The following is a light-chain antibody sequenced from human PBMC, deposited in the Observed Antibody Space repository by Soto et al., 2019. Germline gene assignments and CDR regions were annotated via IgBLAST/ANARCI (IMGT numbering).Light chain of an antibody. CDR2: GDT. CDR3: LSYDSSLSGYV. CDR1: SSNIGAGYD. V-gene: IGLV1-40*01. Sequence: QSVLTQPPSVSGAPGQRGTISCTGSSSNIGAGYDVHWFQHLPVAAPKLLMSGDTSRPSGAPDRFSGSKSGTSASRAVTGLQAEDEDDYYCLSYDSSLSGYVFGTGTKLTV. J-gene: IGLJ1*01.